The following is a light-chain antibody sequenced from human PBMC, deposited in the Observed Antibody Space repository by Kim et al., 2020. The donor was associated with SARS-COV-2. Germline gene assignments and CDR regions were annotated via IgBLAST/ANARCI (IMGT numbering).Light chain of an antibody. CDR1: NVRGKS. CDR2: YDS. J-gene: IGLJ3*02. CDR3: QVWDSSSDHPWV. Sequence: PGKTARITCGGNNVRGKSVHWYQQKPGQAPVLVIYYDSDRPSGIPERFSGSNSGNTATLTISRVEAGDEADYYCQVWDSSSDHPWVFGGGTQLTVL. V-gene: IGLV3-21*04.